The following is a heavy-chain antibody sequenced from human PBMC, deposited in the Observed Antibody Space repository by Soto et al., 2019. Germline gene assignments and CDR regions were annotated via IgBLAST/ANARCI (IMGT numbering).Heavy chain of an antibody. V-gene: IGHV3-53*01. D-gene: IGHD5-18*01. Sequence: PGGSLRLSCAASGLTVSSSYMSWVRQAPGKGLQWVSVIYSAGSTYYANSVKGRFTISRDTSTNMVYLQMSSLTDEDTAVYYCARAREPGYSSAIFFDIWGQGALVTVSS. CDR3: ARAREPGYSSAIFFDI. CDR1: GLTVSSSY. CDR2: IYSAGST. J-gene: IGHJ4*02.